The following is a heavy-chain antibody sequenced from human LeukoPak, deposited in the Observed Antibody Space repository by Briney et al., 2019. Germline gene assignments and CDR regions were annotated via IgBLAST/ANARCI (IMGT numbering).Heavy chain of an antibody. CDR1: GFTFSSYW. J-gene: IGHJ5*02. Sequence: GGSLRLSCAASGFTFSSYWMSWVRQAPGKGLEWVANIKQDGSEKYYVDSVKGRFTISRDNAKNSLYLQMNSLRAEDTAVYYCARGGYYGSGSPDWFDPWGQGTLVTVSS. CDR3: ARGGYYGSGSPDWFDP. D-gene: IGHD3-10*01. V-gene: IGHV3-7*01. CDR2: IKQDGSEK.